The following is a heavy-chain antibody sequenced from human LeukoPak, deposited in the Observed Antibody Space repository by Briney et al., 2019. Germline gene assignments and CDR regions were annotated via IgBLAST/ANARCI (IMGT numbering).Heavy chain of an antibody. J-gene: IGHJ4*02. V-gene: IGHV3-21*01. D-gene: IGHD3-9*01. Sequence: GGSLRLSCAASAFTFSSYSMNWVRQAPGKGLEWVSSISSSGSYIYYADSVKGRFTISRDNAKNSLYLQMNSLRAEDTAVYYCARVEDYDILTGFDYWGQGTLVTVSS. CDR3: ARVEDYDILTGFDY. CDR2: ISSSGSYI. CDR1: AFTFSSYS.